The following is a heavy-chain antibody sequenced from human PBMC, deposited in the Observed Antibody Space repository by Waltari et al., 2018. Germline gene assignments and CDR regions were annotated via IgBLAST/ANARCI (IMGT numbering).Heavy chain of an antibody. CDR2: ISSSSSKI. CDR3: ARDRDYDFWSGYWGAFDI. Sequence: EVQLVESGGGLVKPGGSLRLSCAGSGFIRSSHGMNWVRQAPGKGLEWVSLISSSSSKIFYADSVRGRFTVSRDNAKNSLYLQMNSLRVEDTAVYYCARDRDYDFWSGYWGAFDIWGQGTMVTVAS. V-gene: IGHV3-21*01. CDR1: GFIRSSHG. D-gene: IGHD3-3*01. J-gene: IGHJ3*02.